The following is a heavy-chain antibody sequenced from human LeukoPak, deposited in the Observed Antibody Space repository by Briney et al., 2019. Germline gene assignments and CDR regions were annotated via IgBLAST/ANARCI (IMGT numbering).Heavy chain of an antibody. D-gene: IGHD6-19*01. J-gene: IGHJ4*02. CDR1: GFSVSSYG. V-gene: IGHV3-48*03. CDR2: ISTSGTSM. CDR3: ARDRSGWYYFDH. Sequence: GGSLRLSCAASGFSVSSYGFNWVRQAPGRGLEWVSYISTSGTSMYYADSVRGRFTVSRDNAKNSLYLQMNNLRAEDTAVYYCARDRSGWYYFDHWGQGTLVTVTS.